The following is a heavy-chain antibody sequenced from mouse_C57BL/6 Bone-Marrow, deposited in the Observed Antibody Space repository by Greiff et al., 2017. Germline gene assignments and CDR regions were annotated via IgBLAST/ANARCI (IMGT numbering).Heavy chain of an antibody. CDR2: IDPSASYT. D-gene: IGHD4-1*01. Sequence: QVQLQQPGAELVMPGASVKLSCKASGYTFTSYWMHWVKQRPGQGLEWIGEIDPSASYTNYNQKFKGKSTLTVDKSSSTAYMQLSSLTSEDSAVYYCARCRVWGLGRDFDVWGTGTTVTVSS. CDR1: GYTFTSYW. CDR3: ARCRVWGLGRDFDV. V-gene: IGHV1-69*01. J-gene: IGHJ1*03.